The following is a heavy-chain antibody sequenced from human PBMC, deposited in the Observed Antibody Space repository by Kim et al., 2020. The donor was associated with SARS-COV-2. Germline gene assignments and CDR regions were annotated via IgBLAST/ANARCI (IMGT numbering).Heavy chain of an antibody. CDR3: ARAVEMAGKPIHWYFDL. V-gene: IGHV4-39*01. CDR2: IYYSGST. D-gene: IGHD6-19*01. Sequence: SETLSLTCTVSGGSISSSSYYWGWIRQPPGKGLEWIGSIYYSGSTYYNPSLKSRVTISVDTSKNQFSLKLSSVTAADTAVYYCARAVEMAGKPIHWYFDLWGRGTLVTVSS. CDR1: GGSISSSSYY. J-gene: IGHJ2*01.